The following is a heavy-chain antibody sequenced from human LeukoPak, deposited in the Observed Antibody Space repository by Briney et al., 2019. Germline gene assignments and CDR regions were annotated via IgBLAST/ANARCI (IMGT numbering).Heavy chain of an antibody. D-gene: IGHD4/OR15-4a*01. CDR2: FDPEDGET. J-gene: IGHJ4*02. Sequence: ASVKVSCKVSGYTLTELSMHWVRQAPGKGLEWMGGFDPEDGETIYAQKFQGRVTMTEDTSTDTAYMELSSLGSGDTAVYYCAITWAPDYHVFDYWGQGTLVTVSS. V-gene: IGHV1-24*01. CDR3: AITWAPDYHVFDY. CDR1: GYTLTELS.